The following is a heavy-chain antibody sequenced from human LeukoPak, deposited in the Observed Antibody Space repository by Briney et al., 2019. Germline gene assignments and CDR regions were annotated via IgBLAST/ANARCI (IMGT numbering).Heavy chain of an antibody. D-gene: IGHD3-22*01. V-gene: IGHV4-59*01. J-gene: IGHJ3*02. CDR3: ARGFYYDYAFDI. Sequence: PSETLSLTCSVSGGSISSYYWSWIRQPPGKGLEWIGYIYYSGTTKYNPSLKSRVTISVDTSKNHFSLKLGSVTAADTAVYYCARGFYYDYAFDIWGQGTMVTVSS. CDR2: IYYSGTT. CDR1: GGSISSYY.